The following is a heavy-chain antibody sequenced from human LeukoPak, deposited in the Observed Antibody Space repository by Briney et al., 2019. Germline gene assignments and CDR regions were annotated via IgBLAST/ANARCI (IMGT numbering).Heavy chain of an antibody. Sequence: SETLSLTCTVSGGSISSYYWSWIRQPPGKGLEWIGYIYYSGSTDYNPSLKSRVTISVETSKNQFSLKLSSVIAADTAVYYCARVTGYMIEDYFDYWGQGTLVTVSS. CDR2: IYYSGST. J-gene: IGHJ4*02. V-gene: IGHV4-59*01. D-gene: IGHD3-22*01. CDR3: ARVTGYMIEDYFDY. CDR1: GGSISSYY.